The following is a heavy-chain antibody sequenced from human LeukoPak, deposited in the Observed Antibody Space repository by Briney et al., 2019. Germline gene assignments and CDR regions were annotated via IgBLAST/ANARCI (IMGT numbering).Heavy chain of an antibody. D-gene: IGHD2-2*01. J-gene: IGHJ5*02. V-gene: IGHV4-39*01. Sequence: PSETLSLTCTVSGGSSSSSRYYWGWIRQPPGKGLEWIGSIYYSGSTYYNPSLKSRVTISVATSKNQFSLKLSSVTAADTAVYYCARHPYQLLWLSWFDPWGQGTLVTVSS. CDR2: IYYSGST. CDR3: ARHPYQLLWLSWFDP. CDR1: GGSSSSSRYY.